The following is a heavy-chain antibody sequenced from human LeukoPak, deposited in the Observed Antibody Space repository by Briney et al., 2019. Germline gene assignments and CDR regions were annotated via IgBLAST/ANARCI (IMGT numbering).Heavy chain of an antibody. V-gene: IGHV3-74*01. CDR2: IKGDGSSP. Sequence: GGSLRLSCAASGFTFSSHWMHWVRQAPGKGLVWVSRIKGDGSSPTYADSVKGRFTISRGNAKNTLYLQMSGLRAEDTAVYYCVRVRPRVGATNDAFDIWGQGTMVTVSS. CDR3: VRVRPRVGATNDAFDI. J-gene: IGHJ3*02. D-gene: IGHD1-26*01. CDR1: GFTFSSHW.